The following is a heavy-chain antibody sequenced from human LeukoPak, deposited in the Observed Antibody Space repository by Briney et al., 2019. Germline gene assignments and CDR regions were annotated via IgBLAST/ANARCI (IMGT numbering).Heavy chain of an antibody. CDR2: INPSGGST. Sequence: GASVKVSCKASGYTFTSYYMHWVRQAPGQGLEWMGIINPSGGSTSYAQKFQGRVTMTRDTSTSTAYMELRSLRSDDTAVYYCARVWFGDTFDYWGQGTLVTVSS. D-gene: IGHD3-10*01. CDR3: ARVWFGDTFDY. CDR1: GYTFTSYY. V-gene: IGHV1-46*01. J-gene: IGHJ4*02.